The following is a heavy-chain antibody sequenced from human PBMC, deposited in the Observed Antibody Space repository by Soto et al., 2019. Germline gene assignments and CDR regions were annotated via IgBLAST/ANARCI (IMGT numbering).Heavy chain of an antibody. CDR1: GVSFNNNG. J-gene: IGHJ6*02. V-gene: IGHV1-69*01. CDR3: ARVLYYGSGSYSPYGMDV. D-gene: IGHD3-10*01. Sequence: QVQLVQSGAEVKKPGSSVKVSCKTSGVSFNNNGIGRVRQAPGHGLEWMGGVSPPFRTSNYARKFQGRISITADASTGTVNMELSSLTSEDTAQYYCARVLYYGSGSYSPYGMDVWGQGTTVTVSS. CDR2: VSPPFRTS.